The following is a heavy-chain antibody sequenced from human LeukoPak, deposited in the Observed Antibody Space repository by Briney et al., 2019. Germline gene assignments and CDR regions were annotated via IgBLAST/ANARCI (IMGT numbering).Heavy chain of an antibody. Sequence: ASVKVSCKVSGYTLTELSMHWVRQAPGKGLGWMGGFDPEDGETIYAQKFQGRVTMTRDTSISTAYMELSRLRSDDTAVYYCARYIEYYDFWSGSDAWFDPWGQGTLVTVSS. V-gene: IGHV1-24*01. J-gene: IGHJ5*02. CDR1: GYTLTELS. CDR2: FDPEDGET. CDR3: ARYIEYYDFWSGSDAWFDP. D-gene: IGHD3-3*01.